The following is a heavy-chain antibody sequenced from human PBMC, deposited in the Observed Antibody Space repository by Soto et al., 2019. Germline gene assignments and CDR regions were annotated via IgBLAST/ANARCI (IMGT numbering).Heavy chain of an antibody. D-gene: IGHD3-22*01. CDR3: ARVEEYYYDSSGYYWYAFDI. V-gene: IGHV4-59*01. CDR1: GDSISSYY. CDR2: IYYSGST. Sequence: PSETPSITCTVSGDSISSYYWSWIRQPPGKGLEWIGYIYYSGSTNYNPSLKSRVTISVDTSKNQFSLKLSSVTAADTAVYYCARVEEYYYDSSGYYWYAFDIWGQGTMVTVSS. J-gene: IGHJ3*02.